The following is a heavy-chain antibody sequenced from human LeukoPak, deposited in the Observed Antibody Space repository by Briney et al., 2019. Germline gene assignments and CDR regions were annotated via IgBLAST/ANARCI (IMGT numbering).Heavy chain of an antibody. D-gene: IGHD3-22*01. J-gene: IGHJ4*02. CDR3: ARGALDYYDSSGYFGY. Sequence: SETLSLTCTVSGGSISSYYWSWIRQPPGKGLEWIGYIYYSGSTNYNPSLKSRVTISVDKSKNQFSLKLSSVTAADTAVYYCARGALDYYDSSGYFGYWGQGTLVTVSS. CDR2: IYYSGST. CDR1: GGSISSYY. V-gene: IGHV4-59*12.